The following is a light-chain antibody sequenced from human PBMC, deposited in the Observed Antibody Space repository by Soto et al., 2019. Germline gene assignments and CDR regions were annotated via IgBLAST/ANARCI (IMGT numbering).Light chain of an antibody. CDR1: QSVSGN. V-gene: IGKV3-15*01. J-gene: IGKJ3*01. CDR2: GAS. Sequence: EIVMTQSPATLSVSPGERATLSCRASQSVSGNLAWYQQEPGQAPRLLIYGASTRATGIPARFSGSGSGTEFTLTISSLQSEDFAVYYCQQYNNWPPMTFGPGTKVDVK. CDR3: QQYNNWPPMT.